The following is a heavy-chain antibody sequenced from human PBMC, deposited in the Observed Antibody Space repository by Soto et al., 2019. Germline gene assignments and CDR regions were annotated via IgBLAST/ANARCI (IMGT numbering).Heavy chain of an antibody. D-gene: IGHD3-22*01. CDR3: TSVTYYYDSSGYYVDFDY. J-gene: IGHJ4*02. Sequence: GGSLRLSCAASGFTFSGSAMHWVRQASGKGLEWVGRIRSKANSYATAYAASVKGRFTISRDDSKNTAYLQMNSLKTEDTAVYYCTSVTYYYDSSGYYVDFDYWGQGTLVTVSS. V-gene: IGHV3-73*01. CDR1: GFTFSGSA. CDR2: IRSKANSYAT.